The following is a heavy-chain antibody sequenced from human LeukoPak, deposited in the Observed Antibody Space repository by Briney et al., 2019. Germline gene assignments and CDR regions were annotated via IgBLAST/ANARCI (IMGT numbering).Heavy chain of an antibody. CDR1: GFTFSSYW. CDR2: IKQDGSEK. J-gene: IGHJ3*02. Sequence: GGSLRLSCAASGFTFSSYWMSWVRQAPGKGLEWVANIKQDGSEKYYVDSVKGRFTISRDNSKNTLYLQMNSLRAEDTAVYYCARDGELWFGELLDAFDIWGQGTMVTVSS. CDR3: ARDGELWFGELLDAFDI. D-gene: IGHD3-10*01. V-gene: IGHV3-7*01.